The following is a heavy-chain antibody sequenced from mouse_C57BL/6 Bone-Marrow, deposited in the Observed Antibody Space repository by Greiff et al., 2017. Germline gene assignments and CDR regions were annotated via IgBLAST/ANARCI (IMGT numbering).Heavy chain of an antibody. Sequence: QVHVKQPGAELVMPGASVKLSCKASGYTFTSYWMHWVKQRPGQGLEWIGEIDPSDSYTNYNQKFKGKSTLTVDKSSSTAYMQLSSLTSEDSAVYYCARKSAQATSFAYWGQGTLVTVSA. CDR1: GYTFTSYW. J-gene: IGHJ3*01. V-gene: IGHV1-69*01. D-gene: IGHD3-2*02. CDR3: ARKSAQATSFAY. CDR2: IDPSDSYT.